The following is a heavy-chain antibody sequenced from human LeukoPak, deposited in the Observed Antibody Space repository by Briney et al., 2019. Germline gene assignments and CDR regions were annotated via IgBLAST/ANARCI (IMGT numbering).Heavy chain of an antibody. Sequence: PSETRSLTCTVSGGSISSYYWSWIRQPPGKGLEWIGYIYYSGSTNYNPSLKSRVTISVDTSKNQFSQKLSSVTAADTAVYYCASLRRGSIDYWGQGTLVTVSS. D-gene: IGHD4-17*01. CDR2: IYYSGST. V-gene: IGHV4-59*01. CDR3: ASLRRGSIDY. CDR1: GGSISSYY. J-gene: IGHJ4*02.